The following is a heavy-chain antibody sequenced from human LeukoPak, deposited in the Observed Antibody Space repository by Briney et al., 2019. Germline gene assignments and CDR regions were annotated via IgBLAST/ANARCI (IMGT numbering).Heavy chain of an antibody. CDR1: GYSFTSYY. CDR3: ARPPSAYSSSWTDAFDI. D-gene: IGHD6-13*01. J-gene: IGHJ3*02. CDR2: IYPSDSSV. V-gene: IGHV5-51*01. Sequence: RGESLQISCQGSGYSFTSYYIAWLRQMPGKGLEWMGVIYPSDSSVTYSPSFQGQVTFSADKSISTAYLQWSSLKASDTAMYFCARPPSAYSSSWTDAFDIWGQGTMVTVSS.